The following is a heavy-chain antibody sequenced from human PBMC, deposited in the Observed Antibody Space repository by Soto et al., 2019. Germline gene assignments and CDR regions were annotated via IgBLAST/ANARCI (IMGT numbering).Heavy chain of an antibody. V-gene: IGHV1-18*01. CDR3: ARGPRITIFGVVIPPPNDY. D-gene: IGHD3-3*01. Sequence: QVPLVQSGAEVKKPGASVKVSCKASGYTFTSYGISWVRQAPGQGLEWMGWISAYNGNTNYAQKLQGRVTMTTDTSTSTAYMGLRSLRSDDTAVYYCARGPRITIFGVVIPPPNDYWGQGTLVTVSS. CDR2: ISAYNGNT. CDR1: GYTFTSYG. J-gene: IGHJ4*02.